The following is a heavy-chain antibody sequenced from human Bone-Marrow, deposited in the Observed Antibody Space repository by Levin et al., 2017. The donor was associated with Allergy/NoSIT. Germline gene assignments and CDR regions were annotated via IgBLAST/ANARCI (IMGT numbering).Heavy chain of an antibody. CDR3: ARAGGSGPIGHYYGLDV. V-gene: IGHV1-8*01. D-gene: IGHD3-10*01. CDR1: GYSFTNYE. Sequence: ASVKVSCKASGYSFTNYEINWVRQVPGQGPEWLGWINPKLGTTGYAQNLQVRVSMTSNISINTAYLELSSLRFDDTALYYCARAGGSGPIGHYYGLDVWCQGTTVAVSS. J-gene: IGHJ6*02. CDR2: INPKLGTT.